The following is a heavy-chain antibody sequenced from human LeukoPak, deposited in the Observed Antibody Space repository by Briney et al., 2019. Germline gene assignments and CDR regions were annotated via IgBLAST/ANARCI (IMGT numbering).Heavy chain of an antibody. D-gene: IGHD6-6*01. CDR2: ISSDGSST. CDR1: GFTFRNHW. V-gene: IGHV3-74*03. CDR3: ARDQRVTGRPDIDY. Sequence: SGGSLRLSCAASGFTFRNHWMHWVRQTPGKGLVWVSRISSDGSSTTYADSVKGRFTISRDNAKNTLYLQMNNLRAEDTAMYHCARDQRVTGRPDIDYWGQGTLVIVSS. J-gene: IGHJ4*02.